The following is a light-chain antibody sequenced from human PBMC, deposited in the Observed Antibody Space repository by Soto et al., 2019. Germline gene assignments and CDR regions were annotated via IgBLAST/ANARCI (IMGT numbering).Light chain of an antibody. CDR3: LHHNNYWT. J-gene: IGKJ1*01. CDR1: QGINSF. CDR2: AAS. V-gene: IGKV1-9*01. Sequence: IQFTQSPSSLSASVGDRVTITCRASQGINSFLAWYQQKPGKAPKLLIYAASTLQSGVPSRFSGSGSGTEFTLTISSLQPEDFATYYCLHHNNYWTFGQGTKVDIK.